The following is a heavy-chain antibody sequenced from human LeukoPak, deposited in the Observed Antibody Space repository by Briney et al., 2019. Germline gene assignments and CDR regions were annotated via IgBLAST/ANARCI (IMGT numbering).Heavy chain of an antibody. CDR3: ASFSAGLG. D-gene: IGHD3-16*01. V-gene: IGHV4-39*01. J-gene: IGHJ4*02. CDR1: GGSISSSSYY. Sequence: PSETLSLTCTVSGGSISSSSYYWGWIRQPPGKGLEWIGSNSGSTYYNPSLKSRVTISVDTSKNQFSLKLSSVTAADTAVYYCASFSAGLGWGQGTLVTVSS. CDR2: NSGST.